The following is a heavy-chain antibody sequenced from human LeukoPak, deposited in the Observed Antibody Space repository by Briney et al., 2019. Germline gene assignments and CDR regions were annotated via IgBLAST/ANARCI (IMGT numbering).Heavy chain of an antibody. J-gene: IGHJ4*02. V-gene: IGHV3-74*01. CDR3: AKDLVAAPDY. CDR1: GFTFSTFW. CDR2: INHDGSST. D-gene: IGHD2-15*01. Sequence: GGSLRLSCATSGFTFSTFWMHWVRQAPGKGLVWVSRINHDGSSTNYADSVKGRFTISRDNAKNTLYLQMNSLRAEDTAVYYCAKDLVAAPDYWGQGTLVTVSS.